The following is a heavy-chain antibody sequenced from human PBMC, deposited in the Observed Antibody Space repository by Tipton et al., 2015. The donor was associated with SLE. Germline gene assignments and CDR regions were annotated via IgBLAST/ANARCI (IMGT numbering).Heavy chain of an antibody. CDR1: GYTFTGHH. CDR3: ARGLRGTGSYYFDS. V-gene: IGHV1-8*01. D-gene: IGHD3-9*01. Sequence: QLVQSGAEVKKPGASVKVSCKASGYTFTGHHINWVRQDTGQGLEWLGWMNPNTGDTGYAQKIQGRVTMTTNTSIGTAFMELSSLTSEDTAVYYCARGLRGTGSYYFDSWGQGTLVTVSS. CDR2: MNPNTGDT. J-gene: IGHJ4*02.